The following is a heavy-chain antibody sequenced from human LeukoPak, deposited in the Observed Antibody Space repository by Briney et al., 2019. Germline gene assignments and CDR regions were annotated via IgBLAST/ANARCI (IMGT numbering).Heavy chain of an antibody. J-gene: IGHJ6*03. CDR1: GFTVSSNY. CDR2: IRYDGSNK. V-gene: IGHV3-30*02. CDR3: AEDARYYYYYMDV. Sequence: GGSLRLPCAASGFTVSSNYMSWVRQAPGKGLEWVAFIRYDGSNKYYADSVKGRFTISRDNSKNTLYLQTNSLRAEDTAVYYCAEDARYYYYYMDVWGKGTTVTVSS. D-gene: IGHD1-14*01.